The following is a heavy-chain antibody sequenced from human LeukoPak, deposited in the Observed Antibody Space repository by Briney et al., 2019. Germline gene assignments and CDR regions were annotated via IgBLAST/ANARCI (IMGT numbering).Heavy chain of an antibody. CDR2: ISGSAGTT. CDR1: GFTFSGYA. J-gene: IGHJ4*02. CDR3: AKLSSWTDRNFDY. Sequence: PGGSLRLSCAASGFTFSGYAMSWVRQAAGKGLEWVSAISGSAGTTYYADSVKGRFTISRDNSKSTLYLQMNSLRAEDTAVYYCAKLSSWTDRNFDYWGQGTLVTVSS. V-gene: IGHV3-23*01. D-gene: IGHD6-13*01.